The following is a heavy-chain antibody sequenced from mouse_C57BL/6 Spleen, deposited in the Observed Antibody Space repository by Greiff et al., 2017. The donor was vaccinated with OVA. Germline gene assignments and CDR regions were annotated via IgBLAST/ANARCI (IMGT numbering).Heavy chain of an antibody. V-gene: IGHV1-82*01. D-gene: IGHD2-1*01. J-gene: IGHJ1*03. CDR3: ARDGNYWYFDV. Sequence: QVQLQQSGPELVKPGASVKISCKASGYAFSSSWMNWVKQRPGKGLEWIGRIYPGDGDTNYNGKFKGKATLTADKSSSTAYMQLSSLTSEDSAVYFCARDGNYWYFDVWGTGTTVTVSS. CDR2: IYPGDGDT. CDR1: GYAFSSSW.